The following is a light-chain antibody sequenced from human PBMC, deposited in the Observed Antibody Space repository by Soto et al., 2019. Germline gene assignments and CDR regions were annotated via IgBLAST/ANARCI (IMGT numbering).Light chain of an antibody. CDR2: DAS. CDR3: QQCGNWPLT. J-gene: IGKJ4*01. V-gene: IGKV3-15*01. Sequence: EIVMTKSPATLSVSPGEGATLSCKASQNVYNNLAWYQQRPGQPPRLLIYDASTRATGISARFSGSGYGTEFTLTISSLQSEDFAVYFCQQCGNWPLTFGGGTKVDIK. CDR1: QNVYNN.